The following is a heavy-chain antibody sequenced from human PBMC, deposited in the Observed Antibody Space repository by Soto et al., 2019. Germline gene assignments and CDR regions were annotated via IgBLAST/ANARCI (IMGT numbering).Heavy chain of an antibody. CDR1: GYSFTSYW. CDR3: ARVGPYGSGSYYYYYYGMDV. Sequence: PGESLKISCKGSGYSFTSYWIGWVRQMPGKGLEWMGIIYPGDSDTRYSPSFQGQVTISADKSISTAYLQWSSLKASDTAMYYCARVGPYGSGSYYYYYYGMDVWGQGTTVTVSS. V-gene: IGHV5-51*01. J-gene: IGHJ6*02. D-gene: IGHD3-10*01. CDR2: IYPGDSDT.